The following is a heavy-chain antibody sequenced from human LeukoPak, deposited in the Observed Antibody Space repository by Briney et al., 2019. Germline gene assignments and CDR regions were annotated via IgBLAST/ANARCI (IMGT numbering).Heavy chain of an antibody. CDR3: ARDLLNEGNHLDY. CDR2: IYYSGST. V-gene: IGHV4-30-4*08. CDR1: GGSVSSGSYY. Sequence: SETLSLTCTVSGGSVSSGSYYWSWIRQPPGKGLEWIGYIYYSGSTHYNPSLKSRVTISVDTSKNQFSLKLSSVTAADTAVYYCARDLLNEGNHLDYWGQGTLVTVSS. J-gene: IGHJ4*02. D-gene: IGHD4-23*01.